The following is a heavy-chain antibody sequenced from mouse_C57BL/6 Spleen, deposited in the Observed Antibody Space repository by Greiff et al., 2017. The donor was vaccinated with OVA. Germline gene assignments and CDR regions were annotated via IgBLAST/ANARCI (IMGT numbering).Heavy chain of an antibody. CDR1: GYAFSSSW. D-gene: IGHD2-2*01. V-gene: IGHV1-82*01. CDR3: ARGGNDPFAY. Sequence: QVQLKESGPELVKPGASVKISCKASGYAFSSSWMNWVKQRPGKGLEWIGRIYPGDGDTNYNGKFKGKATLTADKSSSTAYMQLSSLTSEDSAVYFCARGGNDPFAYWGQGTLVTVSA. J-gene: IGHJ3*01. CDR2: IYPGDGDT.